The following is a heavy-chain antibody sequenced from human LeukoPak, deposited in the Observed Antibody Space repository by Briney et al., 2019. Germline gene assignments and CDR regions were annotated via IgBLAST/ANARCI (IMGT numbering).Heavy chain of an antibody. Sequence: SETLSLTCAVYGGSFSGYYWSWIRQPPGKGLEWIGEINHSGSTNYNPSLKSRVTISVDTSKNQFSLKLSSVTAADTAAYYCARGGSWYPFDYWGQGTLVTVSS. CDR3: ARGGSWYPFDY. V-gene: IGHV4-34*01. J-gene: IGHJ4*02. CDR1: GGSFSGYY. D-gene: IGHD6-13*01. CDR2: INHSGST.